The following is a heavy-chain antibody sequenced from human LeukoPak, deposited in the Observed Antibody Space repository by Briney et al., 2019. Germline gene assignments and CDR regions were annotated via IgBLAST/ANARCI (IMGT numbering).Heavy chain of an antibody. V-gene: IGHV4-4*02. CDR1: GGSITNTNY. CDR2: VNLQGST. J-gene: IGHJ4*02. CDR3: AREGGPYRPLDY. Sequence: SETLSLTCGVSGGSITNTNYWTWVRQPPGKGLEWIGEVNLQGSTNYNPSLMGRVAISVDKPENHISLQLTSVTAADTAVYYCAREGGPYRPLDYSGQGTLVTVSS.